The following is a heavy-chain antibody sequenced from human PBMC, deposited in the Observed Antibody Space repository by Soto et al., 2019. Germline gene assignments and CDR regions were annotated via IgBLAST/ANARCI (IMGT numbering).Heavy chain of an antibody. CDR3: ARYYYDTSTYYAEFFHH. CDR2: LYYSGST. J-gene: IGHJ1*01. Sequence: PSETLSLTCTVSGGSVNSDSYYWTWIRQPPGKRLEWIGSLYYSGSTNYNPSLKSRVTISVDTSKNQFSLKLSSVTAADTAVYFCARYYYDTSTYYAEFFHHWGQGTQVTVSS. CDR1: GGSVNSDSYY. D-gene: IGHD3-22*01. V-gene: IGHV4-61*01.